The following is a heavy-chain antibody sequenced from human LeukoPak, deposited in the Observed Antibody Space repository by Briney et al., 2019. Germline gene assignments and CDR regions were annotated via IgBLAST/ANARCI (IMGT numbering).Heavy chain of an antibody. V-gene: IGHV3-48*03. D-gene: IGHD2-15*01. Sequence: GGSLRLSCAASGFTFSSYEMNWVRQAPGKGLEWVSYISSSGSTKYYADSVKGRFTISRDNAKNSLYLQVNSLRAEDTAVYYCAREIRYCSGGGCYLFDYWGQGTLVTVSS. CDR1: GFTFSSYE. J-gene: IGHJ4*02. CDR2: ISSSGSTK. CDR3: AREIRYCSGGGCYLFDY.